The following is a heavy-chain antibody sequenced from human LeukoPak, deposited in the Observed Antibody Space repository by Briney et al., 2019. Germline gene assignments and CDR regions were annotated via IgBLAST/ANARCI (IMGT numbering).Heavy chain of an antibody. Sequence: GGSLRLSCAASGFTVSSNYMSWVRQAPGKGLEWVSVIYSGGSTYYADSVKGRFTISRDNSKNTLYLQMNSLRAEDTAVYYCARDSMEWNSSDYWGQGTLVTVSS. V-gene: IGHV3-53*01. CDR1: GFTVSSNY. CDR2: IYSGGST. CDR3: ARDSMEWNSSDY. D-gene: IGHD3-3*01. J-gene: IGHJ4*02.